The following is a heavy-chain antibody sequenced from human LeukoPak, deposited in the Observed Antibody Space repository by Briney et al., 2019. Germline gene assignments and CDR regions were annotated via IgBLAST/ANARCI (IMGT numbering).Heavy chain of an antibody. D-gene: IGHD6-13*01. CDR3: ARILRGSSWYYYYGMDV. CDR1: GGSFSGYY. Sequence: SETLSLTCAVYGGSFSGYYWSWIRQPPGKGLEWIGEINHSGSTNYNPSLKSRVTISVDTSKNQFSLKLSSVTAADTAVYYCARILRGSSWYYYYGMDVWGQGTTVTVSS. V-gene: IGHV4-34*01. CDR2: INHSGST. J-gene: IGHJ6*02.